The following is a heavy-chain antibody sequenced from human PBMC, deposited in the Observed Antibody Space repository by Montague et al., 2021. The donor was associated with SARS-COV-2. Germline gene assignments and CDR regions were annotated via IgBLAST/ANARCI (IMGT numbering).Heavy chain of an antibody. CDR2: IKQSGST. Sequence: SETLFLTCGVYGGSFGDDHWSWIRQPPGKGLEWIGDIKQSGSTNYNPSLKSRVTILVDTSKNQFSLKLTSVTAADTAVYFCAGGQLSDSMIVVVFSSPPYYFDYWGQGAPVTVSS. D-gene: IGHD3-22*01. CDR1: GGSFGDDH. CDR3: AGGQLSDSMIVVVFSSPPYYFDY. J-gene: IGHJ4*02. V-gene: IGHV4-34*01.